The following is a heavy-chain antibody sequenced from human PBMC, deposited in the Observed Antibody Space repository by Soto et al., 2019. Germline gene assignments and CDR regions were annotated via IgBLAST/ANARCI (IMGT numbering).Heavy chain of an antibody. CDR3: ARGQEGVVATH. D-gene: IGHD5-12*01. Sequence: QVQLQQWGAGLLKPSETLSLNCAVNGGSLSGYYWSWIRQPQGKGLEWIGEIKDGGRTNYSPSLKSRATISSDTSNNQFSLRLDSVTAADTGVYYCARGQEGVVATHWDQGTLVTVSA. CDR2: IKDGGRT. J-gene: IGHJ4*02. V-gene: IGHV4-34*01. CDR1: GGSLSGYY.